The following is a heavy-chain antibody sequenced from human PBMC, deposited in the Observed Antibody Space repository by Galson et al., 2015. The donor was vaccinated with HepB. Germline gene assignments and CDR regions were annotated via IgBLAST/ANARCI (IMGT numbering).Heavy chain of an antibody. J-gene: IGHJ4*02. CDR1: GFAFSHYS. CDR2: ISSSATFI. Sequence: SLRLSCAASGFAFSHYSMNWVRQAPGKGLEWVSSISSSATFIYYADSIKGRITISRDNAQNLLYLQMNSLRAEDTAVYFSARALTGGRVAAAGLDFWGLGTLVTVSS. CDR3: ARALTGGRVAAAGLDF. D-gene: IGHD2-8*02. V-gene: IGHV3-21*06.